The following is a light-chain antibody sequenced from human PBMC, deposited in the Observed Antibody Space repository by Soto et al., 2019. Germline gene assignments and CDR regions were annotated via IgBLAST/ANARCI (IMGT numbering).Light chain of an antibody. Sequence: EVVLTQSPGTLSLSPGERATLSCRASQSVSNNYFAWYQQKPGQAPRLLIFGSSDRATGIPDRFSGSGSGTAFTLTISRLEPEDCAVYYCQQYGSSPPYTFGQGTKLEIK. CDR2: GSS. CDR3: QQYGSSPPYT. V-gene: IGKV3-20*01. CDR1: QSVSNNY. J-gene: IGKJ2*01.